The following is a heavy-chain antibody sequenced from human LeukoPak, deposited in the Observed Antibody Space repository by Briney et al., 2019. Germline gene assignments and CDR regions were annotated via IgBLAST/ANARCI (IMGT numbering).Heavy chain of an antibody. CDR2: INHSGST. Sequence: PSETLSLTCAVYGGSFSGYYWSWIRQPPGKGLEWIGEINHSGSTNYNPSLKSRVTISVDTSKNQFSLKLSSVTAADTAVYYCARGVDSSHWGQGTLVTVSS. J-gene: IGHJ4*02. CDR1: GGSFSGYY. CDR3: ARGVDSSH. D-gene: IGHD6-13*01. V-gene: IGHV4-34*01.